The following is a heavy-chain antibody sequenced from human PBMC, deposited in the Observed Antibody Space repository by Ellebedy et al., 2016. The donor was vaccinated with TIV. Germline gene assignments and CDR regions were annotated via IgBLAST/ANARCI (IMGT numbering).Heavy chain of an antibody. CDR1: GFTFINAG. D-gene: IGHD3-3*01. J-gene: IGHJ4*02. CDR2: ISHDGRQN. Sequence: GGSLRLSCAASGFTFINAGFHWVRQAPGKGLEWVAYISHDGRQNYYAESVKGRFTISRDDSKNTVYLQMSSLRADDTAVFFCARDRGRRFCDYWGQGTLVTVSP. V-gene: IGHV3-33*05. CDR3: ARDRGRRFCDY.